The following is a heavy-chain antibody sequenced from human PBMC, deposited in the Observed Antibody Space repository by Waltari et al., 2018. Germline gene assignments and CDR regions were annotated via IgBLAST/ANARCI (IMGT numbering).Heavy chain of an antibody. D-gene: IGHD3-3*01. J-gene: IGHJ5*02. V-gene: IGHV3-53*02. CDR1: GFTVSSNY. Sequence: EVQLVETGGGLIQPGGSLRLSCAASGFTVSSNYMSWVRQAPGKGLEWVSVIYSGGSTYYADSVKGRFTISRDNSKNTLYLQMNSLRAEDTAVYYCARDQITIFGVVWSWGQGTLVTVSS. CDR2: IYSGGST. CDR3: ARDQITIFGVVWS.